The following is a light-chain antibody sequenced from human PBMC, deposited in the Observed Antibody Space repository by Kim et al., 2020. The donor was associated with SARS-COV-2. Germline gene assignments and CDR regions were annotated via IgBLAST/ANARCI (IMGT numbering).Light chain of an antibody. CDR1: SGSIASNY. Sequence: LTQPHSVSESPGKTVTISCTRSSGSIASNYVQWYQQRPGSAPTTVIYEDNQRPSGVPDRFFGSIDSSSNSASLTISGLKTEDEADYYCQSYDSSNVVFGGGTQLTVL. CDR3: QSYDSSNVV. J-gene: IGLJ2*01. V-gene: IGLV6-57*04. CDR2: EDN.